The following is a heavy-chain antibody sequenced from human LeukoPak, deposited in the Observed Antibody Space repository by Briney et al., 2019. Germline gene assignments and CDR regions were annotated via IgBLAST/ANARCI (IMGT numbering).Heavy chain of an antibody. V-gene: IGHV4-39*01. J-gene: IGHJ4*02. CDR2: IYYTGTT. CDR1: GGSIISSSSY. Sequence: SETLSLTCTVSGGSIISSSSYWDWIRQPPGKGLEWIGTIYYTGTTYYNPSLTSRLTISVDTSKNQFSLRLGSVTAADTAVYYCARREAFGELRSDYWGRGTLVAVSS. D-gene: IGHD3-10*01. CDR3: ARREAFGELRSDY.